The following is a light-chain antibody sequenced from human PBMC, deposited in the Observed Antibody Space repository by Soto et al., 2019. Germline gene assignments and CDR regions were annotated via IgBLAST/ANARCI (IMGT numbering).Light chain of an antibody. CDR2: DAS. J-gene: IGKJ1*01. CDR3: QQRSNWPWT. V-gene: IGKV3D-20*02. CDR1: QSLSSSQ. Sequence: TQSPGTLSLSPGERGTLSCRASQSLSSSQLAWYQQKPGQAPRLLIHDASSRATGISDRFTGSGSGTDFTLTISSLEPEDFAVYYCQQRSNWPWTFGQGTKVDIK.